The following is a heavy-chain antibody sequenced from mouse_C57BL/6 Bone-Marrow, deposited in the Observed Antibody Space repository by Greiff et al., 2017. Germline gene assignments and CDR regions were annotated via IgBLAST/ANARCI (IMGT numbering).Heavy chain of an antibody. J-gene: IGHJ4*01. D-gene: IGHD2-12*01. Sequence: VQLQQSGPELVQPGASVKISCKASGYSFTDYNMNWVKQSNGKSLEWIGVINPNYGTTSYNQKFKGKATLTVDQSSITAYMQLNSLTAEDSAVYNCEKGYSYDYAMDYWGQGTSVTVSS. CDR3: EKGYSYDYAMDY. CDR2: INPNYGTT. V-gene: IGHV1-39*01. CDR1: GYSFTDYN.